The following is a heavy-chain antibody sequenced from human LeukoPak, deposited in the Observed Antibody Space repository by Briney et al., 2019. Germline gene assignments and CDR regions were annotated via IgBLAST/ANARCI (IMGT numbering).Heavy chain of an antibody. V-gene: IGHV1-8*01. CDR1: GYTFTSYD. D-gene: IGHD4-17*01. J-gene: IGHJ4*02. CDR3: AREIKRATVTSLMILGY. CDR2: MNPNSGNT. Sequence: GASVKVSCKASGYTFTSYDINWARQATGQGLEWMGWMNPNSGNTGYAQKFQGRVTMTRDTSISTAYMELSGLRSDDTAVYYCAREIKRATVTSLMILGYWGQGTLVTVSS.